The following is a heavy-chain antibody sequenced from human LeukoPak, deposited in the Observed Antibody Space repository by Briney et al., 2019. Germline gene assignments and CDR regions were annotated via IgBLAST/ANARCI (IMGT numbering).Heavy chain of an antibody. CDR2: MSWNSDYT. V-gene: IGHV3-43*01. Sequence: GGSLRLSCAASGFKFDDYTMHWVRRAPGKGLEWVSLMSWNSDYTSYADSVKGRFTISRDNSKNSLYLQMNSLRAEDTAVYYCARDPGHYDFWSGYDIWGQGTMVTVSS. CDR1: GFKFDDYT. J-gene: IGHJ3*02. D-gene: IGHD3-3*01. CDR3: ARDPGHYDFWSGYDI.